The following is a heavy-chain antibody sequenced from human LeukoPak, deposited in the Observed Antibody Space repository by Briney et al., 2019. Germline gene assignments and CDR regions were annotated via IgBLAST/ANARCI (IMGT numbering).Heavy chain of an antibody. CDR2: IKNRAGGGST. Sequence: GGSLRLSCAASGFTVNDAWMSWVRQAPGKGREWVGRIKNRAGGGSTDYAAPVKGRFTISRDDSKNTLYLQMNSLKPEDTAVYYCASEDPWLPVKEITFWGQGTLVTVSS. V-gene: IGHV3-15*01. D-gene: IGHD5-12*01. J-gene: IGHJ4*02. CDR3: ASEDPWLPVKEITF. CDR1: GFTVNDAW.